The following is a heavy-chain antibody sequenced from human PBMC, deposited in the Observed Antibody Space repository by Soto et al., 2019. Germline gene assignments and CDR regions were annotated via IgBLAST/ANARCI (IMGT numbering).Heavy chain of an antibody. CDR3: ARSYLGDWGTMDV. CDR1: GFSVSNSY. Sequence: EVQLVESGGDLIQPGGSLRLSCAASGFSVSNSYLSWVRQAPGKGLEWVSVIYRGGSTYYADSVKGRFTISRDKSKNTLYLKMNSLRAEDTAVYYCARSYLGDWGTMDVWGQGTTVTVSS. D-gene: IGHD3-10*01. CDR2: IYRGGST. V-gene: IGHV3-53*01. J-gene: IGHJ6*02.